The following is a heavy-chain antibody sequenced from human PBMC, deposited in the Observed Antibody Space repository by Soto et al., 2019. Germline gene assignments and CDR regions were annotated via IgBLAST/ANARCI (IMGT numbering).Heavy chain of an antibody. CDR2: IYHTGTT. D-gene: IGHD3-10*01. CDR3: ARGSRLDAYDI. CDR1: GDSISSGGHS. Sequence: QVQLQESGSGLVKPSETLSLTCAVSGDSISSGGHSWSWIRQPPGKGLEWIDHIYHTGTTYKNPSLKSRVSISLDMSKNQFSLKLTFVTAADTAVYVCARGSRLDAYDIWGQGTLVTVSS. V-gene: IGHV4-30-2*01. J-gene: IGHJ3*02.